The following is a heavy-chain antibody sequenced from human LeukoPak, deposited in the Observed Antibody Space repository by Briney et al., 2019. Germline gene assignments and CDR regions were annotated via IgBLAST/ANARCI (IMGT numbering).Heavy chain of an antibody. Sequence: GGSLRLSCSGSGFTFSRYWLHWVRQAPGKGLVWVSSISSSSSYIYYADSVKGRFTISRDNAKNSLYLQMNSLRAEDTAVYYCARGPAVVPAAHNWFDPWGQGTLVTVSS. D-gene: IGHD2-2*01. CDR3: ARGPAVVPAAHNWFDP. J-gene: IGHJ5*02. V-gene: IGHV3-21*01. CDR2: ISSSSSYI. CDR1: GFTFSRYW.